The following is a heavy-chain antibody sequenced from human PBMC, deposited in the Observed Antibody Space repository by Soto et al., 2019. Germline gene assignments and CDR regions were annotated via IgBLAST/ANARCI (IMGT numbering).Heavy chain of an antibody. V-gene: IGHV4-59*01. D-gene: IGHD3-22*01. CDR2: IYYSGST. J-gene: IGHJ4*02. CDR1: GGSISSYY. Sequence: NPSETLSLTSTVSGGSISSYYWSWIRQPPGKGLEWIGYIYYSGSTNYNPSLKSRVTISVDTSKNQFSLKLSSVTAADTAVYYCARAGSSGYPAHFDYWGQGTLVTVSS. CDR3: ARAGSSGYPAHFDY.